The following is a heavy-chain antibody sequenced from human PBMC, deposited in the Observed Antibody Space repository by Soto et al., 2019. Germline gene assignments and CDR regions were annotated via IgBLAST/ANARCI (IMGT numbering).Heavy chain of an antibody. CDR2: ISGDDGST. CDR3: AREGDVLYYYHGLDV. D-gene: IGHD2-21*02. J-gene: IGHJ6*02. Sequence: QVRLVQSGAEVKKPGASVKVSCKTSGYTFTRYGISWVRQAPGQGLEWMGWISGDDGSTNFAQEGQDRVTMTTDTSTNTVYLEMRSLRSDDTAVYYCAREGDVLYYYHGLDVWGQGPTVTVSS. CDR1: GYTFTRYG. V-gene: IGHV1-18*01.